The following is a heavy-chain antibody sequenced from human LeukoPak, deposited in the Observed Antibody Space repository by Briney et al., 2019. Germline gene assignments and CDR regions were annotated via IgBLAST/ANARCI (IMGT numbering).Heavy chain of an antibody. J-gene: IGHJ4*02. CDR1: GFTFSRNS. V-gene: IGHV3-48*04. Sequence: GGSLRLSCAASGFTFSRNSMNWVRQAPGKGLEWVSYISPSSGTIYYADSVKGRFTISRDNPKNTLYLQMNSLRAEDTAVYYCAKDVWTTVTTTFDYWGQGTLVTVSS. CDR3: AKDVWTTVTTTFDY. CDR2: ISPSSGTI. D-gene: IGHD4-17*01.